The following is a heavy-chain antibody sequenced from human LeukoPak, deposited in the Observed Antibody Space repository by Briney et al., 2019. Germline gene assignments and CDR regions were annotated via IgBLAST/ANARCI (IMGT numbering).Heavy chain of an antibody. V-gene: IGHV5-51*01. CDR2: IYPGDSHI. Sequence: GESLKISCKGSGYSFINYWIGWVRQMPEKGLEWMAIIYPGDSHIRYNPSFQDQVTISADKSISTAYLQWSSLKASDTAIYYCVKRLTGRYSFDYWGQGTLVTVSS. D-gene: IGHD1-20*01. CDR3: VKRLTGRYSFDY. CDR1: GYSFINYW. J-gene: IGHJ4*02.